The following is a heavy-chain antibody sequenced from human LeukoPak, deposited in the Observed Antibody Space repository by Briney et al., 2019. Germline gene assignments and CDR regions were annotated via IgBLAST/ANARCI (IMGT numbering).Heavy chain of an antibody. CDR2: IIPIFGTA. CDR3: ARGNYDFWSGYLGY. Sequence: SVKVSCKASGGTFSSYAISWVRQAPGQGLEWMGGIIPIFGTANYAQKFQGRVTITADESTSTAYMELSSLRSEDTAVYYCARGNYDFWSGYLGYWGQGTQVTVSS. J-gene: IGHJ4*02. CDR1: GGTFSSYA. D-gene: IGHD3-3*01. V-gene: IGHV1-69*13.